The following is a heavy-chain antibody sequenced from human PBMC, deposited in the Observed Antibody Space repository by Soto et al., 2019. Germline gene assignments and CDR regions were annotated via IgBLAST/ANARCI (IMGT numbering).Heavy chain of an antibody. CDR3: ARTYYYDSSGYVPFDY. CDR2: ISAYNGNT. Sequence: ASVKVSCKASGYTFTSYGISWVRQAPGQGLEWMGWISAYNGNTNYAQKLQGRVTMTRDASTSTVYMELSSLRSEDTAVYYCARTYYYDSSGYVPFDYWGQGTLVTVSS. D-gene: IGHD3-22*01. V-gene: IGHV1-18*01. CDR1: GYTFTSYG. J-gene: IGHJ4*02.